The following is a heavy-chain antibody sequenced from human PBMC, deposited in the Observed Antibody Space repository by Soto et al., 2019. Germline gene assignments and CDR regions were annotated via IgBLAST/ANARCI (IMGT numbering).Heavy chain of an antibody. Sequence: SETLSLTCTVSGGSISSYYWSWIRQPPGKGLEWIGYIYYSGSTNYNPSLKSRVTISVDTSKNQFSLKLSSVTAADTAVYYCARHGGDRDIVVVPAAKNYYYYYMDVWGKGTTVTVSS. CDR3: ARHGGDRDIVVVPAAKNYYYYYMDV. CDR1: GGSISSYY. D-gene: IGHD2-2*01. CDR2: IYYSGST. J-gene: IGHJ6*03. V-gene: IGHV4-59*08.